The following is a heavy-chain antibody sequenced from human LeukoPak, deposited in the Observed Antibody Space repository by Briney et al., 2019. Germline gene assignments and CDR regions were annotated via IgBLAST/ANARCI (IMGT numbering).Heavy chain of an antibody. J-gene: IGHJ4*02. CDR2: INSDVSST. Sequence: GGSLRLSCAASGFTFSSYWMHWVRQAPGKGLVWVSRINSDVSSTSYADSVKGRFTISRDNAKNTLYLQMNSLRAEDTAVYYCARDPYGTGYFDYWGQGTLVTVSS. V-gene: IGHV3-74*01. CDR3: ARDPYGTGYFDY. D-gene: IGHD3-10*01. CDR1: GFTFSSYW.